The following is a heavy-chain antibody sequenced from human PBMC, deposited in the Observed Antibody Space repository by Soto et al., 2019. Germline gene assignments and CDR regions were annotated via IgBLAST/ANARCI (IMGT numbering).Heavy chain of an antibody. V-gene: IGHV3-7*01. Sequence: PGGSLRLSCAASGFTFSTYWMSWVRRTPGKGLEWVANIKQDGTEKYYVDSVRGRLTVPRDNAKSSLYLQMNSLRVEDTAVYYCTTSPHRDSERVFVWGQGTTVTVSS. J-gene: IGHJ6*02. CDR2: IKQDGTEK. CDR3: TTSPHRDSERVFV. D-gene: IGHD1-26*01. CDR1: GFTFSTYW.